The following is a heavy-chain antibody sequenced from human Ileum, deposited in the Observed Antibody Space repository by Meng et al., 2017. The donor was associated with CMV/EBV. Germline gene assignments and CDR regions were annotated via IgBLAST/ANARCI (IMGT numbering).Heavy chain of an antibody. J-gene: IGHJ4*02. CDR2: INSSGDSK. CDR1: GFTFSTYA. V-gene: IGHV3-23*01. CDR3: AKDSRPSYSDFWSGQYFDY. Sequence: GGSLRLSCAASGFTFSTYAMTWVRQAPGKGLEWVSTINSSGDSKFHADSVMGRFTISRDNSKNTLYLQMNSLRAEDTAVYYCAKDSRPSYSDFWSGQYFDYWGQGKLVTVSS. D-gene: IGHD3-3*01.